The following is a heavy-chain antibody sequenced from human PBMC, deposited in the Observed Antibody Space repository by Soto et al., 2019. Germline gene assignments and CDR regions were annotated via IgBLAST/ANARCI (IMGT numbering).Heavy chain of an antibody. D-gene: IGHD3-16*02. CDR1: ADTFTSYY. CDR3: AKASDGVFGIIIDGSNWVAP. V-gene: IGHV1-46*01. CDR2: INPNGGST. Sequence: ASVNVSFKAPADTFTSYYIHWVRQAPGHGLELMGIINPNGGSTRFAKTFQGRITMTTDTSTSTVYMELRSLRSEEKAVYDCAKASDGVFGIIIDGSNWVAPLGQLALVTVSS. J-gene: IGHJ5*02.